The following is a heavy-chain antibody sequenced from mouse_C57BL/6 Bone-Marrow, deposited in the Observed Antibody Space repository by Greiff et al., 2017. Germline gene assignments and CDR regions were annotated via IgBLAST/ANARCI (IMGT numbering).Heavy chain of an antibody. CDR3: ARHRGGRLRGDFDY. D-gene: IGHD2-2*01. CDR2: ISSGGSYT. CDR1: GFTFSSYG. J-gene: IGHJ2*01. Sequence: EVQLVESGGDLVKPGGSLKLSCAASGFTFSSYGMSWVRQTPDKRLEWVATISSGGSYTYYPDSVKGRFTISRDNAKNTLYLQMSSLKSEDTAMYYCARHRGGRLRGDFDYWGQGTTLTVSS. V-gene: IGHV5-6*01.